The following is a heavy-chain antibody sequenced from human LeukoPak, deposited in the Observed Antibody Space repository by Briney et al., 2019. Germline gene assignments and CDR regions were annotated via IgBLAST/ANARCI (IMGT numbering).Heavy chain of an antibody. CDR3: ARARVGDQLLCGFDY. CDR1: GGSFSGYY. J-gene: IGHJ4*02. CDR2: IYYSGST. Sequence: SETLSLTCAVYGGSFSGYYWSWIRQPPGKGLEWIGYIYYSGSTYYNPSLKSRVTISVDTSKNQFSLKLSSVTAADTAVYYCARARVGDQLLCGFDYWGQGTLVTVSS. D-gene: IGHD2-2*01. V-gene: IGHV4-30-4*01.